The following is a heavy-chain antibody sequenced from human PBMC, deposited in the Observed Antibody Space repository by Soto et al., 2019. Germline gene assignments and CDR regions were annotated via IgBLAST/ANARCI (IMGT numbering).Heavy chain of an antibody. V-gene: IGHV3-48*02. CDR1: GFDFSDYS. CDR3: ARGSPNMKLLPGRFDA. CDR2: INSSLDTI. J-gene: IGHJ5*02. D-gene: IGHD2-15*01. Sequence: PGGSLRLSCVASGFDFSDYSMNWVRQAPGEGLEWISYINSSLDTIYFADSVRGRFTISRDNAKKSLHLQMDSLREDDTAVYYCARGSPNMKLLPGRFDAWGQGTLVTVSS.